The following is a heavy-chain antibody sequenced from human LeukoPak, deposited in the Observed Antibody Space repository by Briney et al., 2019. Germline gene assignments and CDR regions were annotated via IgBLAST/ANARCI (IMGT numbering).Heavy chain of an antibody. D-gene: IGHD3-10*01. CDR3: ATEITMVRGVIITTDYFDY. Sequence: ASVKVSCKASGYTFTSYGISWVRQAPGQGLEWMGWISAYNGNTNYAQKLQGRVTMTTDTSTSTAYMELRSLRSDDTAVYYCATEITMVRGVIITTDYFDYWGQGTLVTVSS. J-gene: IGHJ4*02. CDR2: ISAYNGNT. V-gene: IGHV1-18*04. CDR1: GYTFTSYG.